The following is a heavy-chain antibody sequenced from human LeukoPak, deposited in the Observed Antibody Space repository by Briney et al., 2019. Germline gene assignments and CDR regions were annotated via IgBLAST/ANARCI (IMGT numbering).Heavy chain of an antibody. J-gene: IGHJ5*02. D-gene: IGHD1-14*01. V-gene: IGHV4-30-4*01. CDR2: IYYSGSV. CDR1: GGSFSGYY. CDR3: ARKTRTWSNWFDP. Sequence: SETLSLTCAVYGGSFSGYYWSWIRQSPGKGLEWIGYIYYSGSVFYNPSLESRIIISLDTSKNQFSLKVTSLTAADSAVYYCARKTRTWSNWFDPWGQGTLVTVSS.